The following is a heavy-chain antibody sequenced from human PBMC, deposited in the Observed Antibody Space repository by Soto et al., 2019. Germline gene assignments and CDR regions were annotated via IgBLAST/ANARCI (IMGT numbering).Heavy chain of an antibody. D-gene: IGHD3-3*01. CDR3: ARDSRFGVVIIPFGIDY. J-gene: IGHJ4*02. Sequence: ESGGGVVQPGRSLRLSCAASGFTFSSYGMHWVRQAPGKGLEWVAVIWYDGSNKYYADSVKGRFTISRDNSKNTLYLQMNSLRAEDTAVYYCARDSRFGVVIIPFGIDYWGQGTLVTVSS. CDR2: IWYDGSNK. CDR1: GFTFSSYG. V-gene: IGHV3-33*01.